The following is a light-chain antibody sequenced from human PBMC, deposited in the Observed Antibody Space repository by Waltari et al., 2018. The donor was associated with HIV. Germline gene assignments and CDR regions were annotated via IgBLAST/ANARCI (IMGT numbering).Light chain of an antibody. CDR3: SSYTSSSTLVV. CDR1: SSDVGGYHY. V-gene: IGLV2-14*01. Sequence: QSALTQPASVSGSPGQSITIPCTGTSSDVGGYHYVSWYQQHPGKAPKLMIYGFSNRPSGVSNRFSGSKSGNTASLTISGLQAEDEADYYCSSYTSSSTLVVFGGGTKLTVL. J-gene: IGLJ3*02. CDR2: GFS.